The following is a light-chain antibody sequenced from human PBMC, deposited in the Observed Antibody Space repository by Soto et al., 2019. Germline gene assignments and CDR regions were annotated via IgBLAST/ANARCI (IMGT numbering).Light chain of an antibody. Sequence: EIVLTQSPGTLSLSPGERGTLSCMASQTVNSNYLAWYQRKPGQAPRLLIYGASNRATEIPHRFSGSGSGTVFTLTITRLEPEDFAVYYCQQYGSSPPTFGQGTKVEIK. J-gene: IGKJ1*01. CDR3: QQYGSSPPT. CDR2: GAS. V-gene: IGKV3-20*01. CDR1: QTVNSNY.